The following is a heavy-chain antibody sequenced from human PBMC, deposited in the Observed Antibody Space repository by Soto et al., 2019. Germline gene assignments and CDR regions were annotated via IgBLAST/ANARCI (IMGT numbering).Heavy chain of an antibody. J-gene: IGHJ1*01. CDR2: TSYDGSDK. CDR1: GFTFRSYV. D-gene: IGHD3-16*01. V-gene: IGHV3-30*19. Sequence: QVQLVECGGGVVQPGTSLRVSCVGSGFTFRSYVIHWVRQSPGKGMEWVDLTSYDGSDKYYGESVRGRFTISRDNSRNTVDLQMDSLRLEDPALYSCARWGTTGGLDVWGQGTLVSVSS. CDR3: ARWGTTGGLDV.